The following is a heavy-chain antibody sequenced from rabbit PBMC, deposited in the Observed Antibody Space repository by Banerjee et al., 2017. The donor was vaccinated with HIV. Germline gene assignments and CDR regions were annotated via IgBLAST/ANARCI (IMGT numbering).Heavy chain of an antibody. Sequence: QSLEESGGDLVKPGASLTLTCTASGFDFSSNVMCWVRQAPGKGLEWIACIYSSSGSTWYASWAKGRFTISKTSSTTVTLQMTSLTASDTATYFCARGSHAGYAGYGYAYFNLWGQGTLVTVS. CDR1: GFDFSSNV. CDR3: ARGSHAGYAGYGYAYFNL. V-gene: IGHV1S40*01. J-gene: IGHJ4*01. CDR2: IYSSSGST. D-gene: IGHD6-1*01.